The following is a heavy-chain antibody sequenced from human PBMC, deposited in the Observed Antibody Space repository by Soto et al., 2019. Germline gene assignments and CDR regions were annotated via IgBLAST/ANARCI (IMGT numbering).Heavy chain of an antibody. CDR1: GFTFSSYA. V-gene: IGHV3-23*01. D-gene: IGHD3-22*01. Sequence: PGGSMRLSCAASGFTFSSYAMSWVRQAPGKGLEWVSAISGSGGSTYYADSVKGRFTISRDNSKNTLYLQMNSLRAEDTAVYYCVKVEYYYDSSGYYTEYGMDVWGQGTTVTVSS. CDR2: ISGSGGST. J-gene: IGHJ6*02. CDR3: VKVEYYYDSSGYYTEYGMDV.